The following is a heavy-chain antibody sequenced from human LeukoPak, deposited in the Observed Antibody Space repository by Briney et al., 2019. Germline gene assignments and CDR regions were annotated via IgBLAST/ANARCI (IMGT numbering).Heavy chain of an antibody. CDR2: IYYSGNT. D-gene: IGHD3-10*01. CDR1: GGSLRTYY. CDR3: ARGGYYGSGNDFRFDP. V-gene: IGHV4-59*01. Sequence: PSETLSLTCTVSGGSLRTYYWSWIRQPPGKGLEWIGYIYYSGNTNYNPSLKSRVTISVETSKNQFSLKLKSVTAADTAVYYCARGGYYGSGNDFRFDPWGQGTLVTVSS. J-gene: IGHJ5*02.